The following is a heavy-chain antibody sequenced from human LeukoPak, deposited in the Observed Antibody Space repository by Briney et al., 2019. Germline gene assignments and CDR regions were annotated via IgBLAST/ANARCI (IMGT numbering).Heavy chain of an antibody. CDR3: ASWNQHYSSGWSSGAYYYYYYMDV. CDR2: INPNSGGT. Sequence: ASVKVSCKASGYTFTGYYMHWVRQALGQGLEWMGWINPNSGGTNYAQKFQGRVTMTRDTSISTAYMDLSRLRSDDTAVYYCASWNQHYSSGWSSGAYYYYYYMDVWGKGTTVTVSS. V-gene: IGHV1-2*02. D-gene: IGHD6-19*01. J-gene: IGHJ6*03. CDR1: GYTFTGYY.